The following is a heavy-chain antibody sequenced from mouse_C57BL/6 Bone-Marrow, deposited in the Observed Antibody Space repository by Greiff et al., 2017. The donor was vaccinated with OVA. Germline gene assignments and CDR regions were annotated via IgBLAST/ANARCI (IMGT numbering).Heavy chain of an antibody. CDR3: ARSDYDGAGDYAMDY. CDR2: IDPNSGGT. D-gene: IGHD2-4*01. J-gene: IGHJ4*01. CDR1: GYTFTSYW. V-gene: IGHV1-72*01. Sequence: QVQLQQPGAELVKPGASVTLSCKASGYTFTSYWMHWVKQRPGRGLEWIGRIDPNSGGTTYNEKFKSKATLTVDKSSSTAYLQLRSLTSEDSAVYYCARSDYDGAGDYAMDYWGQGTSVTVS.